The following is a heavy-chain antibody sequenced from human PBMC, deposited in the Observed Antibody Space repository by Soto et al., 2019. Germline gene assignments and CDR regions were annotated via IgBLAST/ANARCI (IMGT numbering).Heavy chain of an antibody. J-gene: IGHJ4*02. CDR3: ATAPSGYYFDR. CDR2: INTANGDT. CDR1: GYTFTSYA. D-gene: IGHD3-10*01. Sequence: QVQLVQSGAEVKKPAASVKLSCKASGYTFTSYAVHWVRQAPGQRLESMGWINTANGDTKYSQNFQSRATITRDTSASTAYMALSSLTSEDTAVYFCATAPSGYYFDRWGQGTLVTVSS. V-gene: IGHV1-3*04.